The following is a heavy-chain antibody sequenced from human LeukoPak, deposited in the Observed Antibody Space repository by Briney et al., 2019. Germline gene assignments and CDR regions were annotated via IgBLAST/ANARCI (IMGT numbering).Heavy chain of an antibody. CDR2: IIPILGIA. J-gene: IGHJ6*02. D-gene: IGHD4-23*01. Sequence: SVKVSCKASGGTFSSYAISWVRQAPGQGLEWMGRIIPILGIANYAQKFQGRVTITADKSTSTAYMELSSLRSEDTAVYYCAREDGGKGSSSVWGQGTTVTVSS. CDR1: GGTFSSYA. V-gene: IGHV1-69*04. CDR3: AREDGGKGSSSV.